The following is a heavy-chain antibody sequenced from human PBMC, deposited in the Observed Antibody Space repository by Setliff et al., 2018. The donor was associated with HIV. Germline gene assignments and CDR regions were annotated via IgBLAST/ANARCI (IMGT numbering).Heavy chain of an antibody. J-gene: IGHJ5*02. CDR3: ATYADRESNRFDP. D-gene: IGHD3-10*01. Sequence: PSETLSLTCAVYGGSFSGYSWSWLRQPPGKGLEWIGEINRSGGTNYHPSLKSRLTMSVDTSKKHFSLKLSSVTAADTAVYYCATYADRESNRFDPWGQGILVTVSS. CDR1: GGSFSGYS. CDR2: INRSGGT. V-gene: IGHV4-34*01.